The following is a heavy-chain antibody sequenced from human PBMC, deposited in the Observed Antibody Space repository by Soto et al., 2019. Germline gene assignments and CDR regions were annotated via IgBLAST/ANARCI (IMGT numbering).Heavy chain of an antibody. D-gene: IGHD2-15*01. CDR2: IGWNSGSI. CDR3: AKDMFPLVVVAATPDY. Sequence: EVQLVESGGGLVQPGRSLRLSCAASGFTFDDYAMHWVRQAPGKGLEWVSGIGWNSGSIGYADSVKGRFTISRDNAKNSLYLQMNSLRAEDTALYYCAKDMFPLVVVAATPDYWGQGTLVTVSS. CDR1: GFTFDDYA. V-gene: IGHV3-9*01. J-gene: IGHJ4*02.